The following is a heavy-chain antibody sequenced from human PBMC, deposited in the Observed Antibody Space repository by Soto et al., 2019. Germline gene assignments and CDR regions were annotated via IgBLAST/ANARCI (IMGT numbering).Heavy chain of an antibody. CDR1: GGSISSYY. CDR3: ARTLYSYGPRFDY. J-gene: IGHJ4*02. Sequence: SETLSLTCTVSGGSISSYYWSWIRQPPGKGLEWIGYIYYSGSTNYNPSLKSRVTISVDTSKNQFSLKLSSVTAADTAVYYCARTLYSYGPRFDYWAQRTLVTVSS. V-gene: IGHV4-59*01. CDR2: IYYSGST. D-gene: IGHD5-18*01.